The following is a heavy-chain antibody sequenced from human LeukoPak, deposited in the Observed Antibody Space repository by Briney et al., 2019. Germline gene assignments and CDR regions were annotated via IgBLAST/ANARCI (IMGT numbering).Heavy chain of an antibody. CDR1: GGTFSSYA. Sequence: ASVKVSCKASGGTFSSYAISWVRQAPGQGLEWMGWINPNSGGTNYAQKFQGRVTMTRDTSISTAYMELSRLRSDDTAVYYCARGVRFGDLAYFDYWGQGTLVTVSS. CDR2: INPNSGGT. J-gene: IGHJ4*02. V-gene: IGHV1-2*02. D-gene: IGHD3-10*01. CDR3: ARGVRFGDLAYFDY.